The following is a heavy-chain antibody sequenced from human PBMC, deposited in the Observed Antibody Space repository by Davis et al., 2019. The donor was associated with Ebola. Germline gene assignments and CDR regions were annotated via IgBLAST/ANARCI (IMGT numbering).Heavy chain of an antibody. CDR1: GFTLSDYW. V-gene: IGHV3-74*01. J-gene: IGHJ4*02. Sequence: GESLKISCAASGFTLSDYWMHWVRQAPGKGLVWVSSIDSDGSYTTYADSVKGRFTISRDNSKNMLYLQMNSLRAEDTAVYYCARGPIIGGDYTGYYFDYWGQGTLVTVSS. CDR2: IDSDGSYT. D-gene: IGHD4-17*01. CDR3: ARGPIIGGDYTGYYFDY.